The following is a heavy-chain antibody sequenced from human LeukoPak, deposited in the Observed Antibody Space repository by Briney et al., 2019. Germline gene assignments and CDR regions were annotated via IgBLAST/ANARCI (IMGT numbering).Heavy chain of an antibody. CDR3: ARGNYYDSSGAPSSADY. J-gene: IGHJ4*02. CDR1: GFTFSSYW. V-gene: IGHV3-74*01. D-gene: IGHD3-22*01. Sequence: QTGGSLRLSCAASGFTFSSYWMHWVRQAPGKGLVWVSRINSDGSSTSCADSVKGRFTISRDNAKNTLYLQMNSLRAEDTAVYYCARGNYYDSSGAPSSADYWGQGTLVTVSS. CDR2: INSDGSST.